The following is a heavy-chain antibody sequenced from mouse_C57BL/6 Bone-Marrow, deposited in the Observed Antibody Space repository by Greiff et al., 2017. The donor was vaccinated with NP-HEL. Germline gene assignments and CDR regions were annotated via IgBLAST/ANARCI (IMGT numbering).Heavy chain of an antibody. CDR1: GYTFTSYG. Sequence: QVQLQQSGAELARPGASVKLSCKASGYTFTSYGIRGVKQRTGQGLEWIGEIYPRSGNTYYNEKFKGKATLTADKSSSTAYMELRSLTSEDSAVYFCAREGYYGQDYWGQGTTLTVSS. V-gene: IGHV1-81*01. CDR2: IYPRSGNT. J-gene: IGHJ2*01. D-gene: IGHD1-1*01. CDR3: AREGYYGQDY.